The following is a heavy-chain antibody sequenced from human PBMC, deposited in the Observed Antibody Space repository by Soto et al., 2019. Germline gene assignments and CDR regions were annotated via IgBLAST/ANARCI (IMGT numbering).Heavy chain of an antibody. CDR2: IYYSGST. D-gene: IGHD4-17*01. J-gene: IGHJ4*02. CDR1: GGSISSYY. CDR3: ARRYGVYFDY. V-gene: IGHV4-59*08. Sequence: SEPLSLTCTVSGGSISSYYWSWIRQPPGKGLEWIGYIYYSGSTNYNPSLKSRVTISVDTSKNQFSLKLSSVTAADTAVYYCARRYGVYFDYWGQGTLVIVSS.